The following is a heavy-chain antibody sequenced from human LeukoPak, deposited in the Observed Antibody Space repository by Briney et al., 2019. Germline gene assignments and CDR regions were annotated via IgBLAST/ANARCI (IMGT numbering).Heavy chain of an antibody. CDR1: GGSISSGDYY. Sequence: SQTLSLTCTVSGGSISSGDYYWSWIRQPPGKGLEWIGYIYYSGSTYYNPSLKSRVTISVDTSKNQFSLKLSSVTAADTAVYYCARAPWFGELSIFDYWGQGTLVTVSS. CDR3: ARAPWFGELSIFDY. CDR2: IYYSGST. V-gene: IGHV4-30-4*01. J-gene: IGHJ4*02. D-gene: IGHD3-10*01.